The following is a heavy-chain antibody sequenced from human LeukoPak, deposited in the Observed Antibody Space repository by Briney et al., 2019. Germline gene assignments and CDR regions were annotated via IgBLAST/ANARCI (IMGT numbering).Heavy chain of an antibody. CDR1: GYTFTGNY. D-gene: IGHD3-9*01. Sequence: ASVKVSCKASGYTFTGNYMHWVRQAPGQGLEWMGWINPNSAGTNYAQKFQGRVTMTRGTFISTAYMELSRLRSDDTAVYYCARDRVKYYDILTGYIPGDYWGQGTLVTVSS. V-gene: IGHV1-2*02. CDR2: INPNSAGT. CDR3: ARDRVKYYDILTGYIPGDY. J-gene: IGHJ4*02.